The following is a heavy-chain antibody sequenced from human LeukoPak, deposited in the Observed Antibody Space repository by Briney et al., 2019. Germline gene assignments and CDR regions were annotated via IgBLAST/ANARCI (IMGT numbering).Heavy chain of an antibody. Sequence: GGSLRLSCAASGFTFSSYWMSWVRQAPGKGLEWVANIKEDGSQENYVDSVKGRFTISRDNVKNSLYLQMNSLRAEDTAVYYCASNRYGDSYWGQGTLVTVSS. CDR2: IKEDGSQE. J-gene: IGHJ4*02. D-gene: IGHD2-21*01. CDR3: ASNRYGDSY. V-gene: IGHV3-7*01. CDR1: GFTFSSYW.